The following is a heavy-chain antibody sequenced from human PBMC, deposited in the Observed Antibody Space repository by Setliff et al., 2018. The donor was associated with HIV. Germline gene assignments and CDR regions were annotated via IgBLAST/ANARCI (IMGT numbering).Heavy chain of an antibody. J-gene: IGHJ4*02. CDR3: ARWGSGSYERVFDY. D-gene: IGHD1-26*01. V-gene: IGHV3-7*01. Sequence: RLSCAASGFRFRSYWMSWVRQAPGKGLESVANVKQDGTETLYVDSVKGRFTISRDNANNLVYLQMNSLRVEDTAVYFCARWGSGSYERVFDYWGQGMLVTVS. CDR1: GFRFRSYW. CDR2: VKQDGTET.